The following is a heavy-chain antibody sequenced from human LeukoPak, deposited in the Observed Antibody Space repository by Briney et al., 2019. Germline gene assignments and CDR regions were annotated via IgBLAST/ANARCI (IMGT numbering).Heavy chain of an antibody. CDR3: ARGGNYDSRGTFDI. CDR2: IYYSGST. D-gene: IGHD3-22*01. Sequence: SETLSLTCTVSGGSISTYYWSWIRQPPGKGLEWIGYIYYSGSTNYNPSLKSRVTISIDTSKNQFSLELSSVTAADTAVYYCARGGNYDSRGTFDIWGQGTMVIVSS. CDR1: GGSISTYY. V-gene: IGHV4-59*01. J-gene: IGHJ3*02.